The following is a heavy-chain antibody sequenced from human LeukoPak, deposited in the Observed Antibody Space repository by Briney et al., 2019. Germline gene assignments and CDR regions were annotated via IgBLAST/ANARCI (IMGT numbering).Heavy chain of an antibody. D-gene: IGHD2-2*02. CDR2: ITSSSYI. J-gene: IGHJ6*02. V-gene: IGHV3-21*01. Sequence: PGGSLRLSCAASGFTFSSYSMNWVRQAPGKGLEWVSSITSSSYIYYADSVKGRFTISRDNAKSSLYLQMNSLRAEDTALYYCARDRELRYCSSTSCYNYFGMDVWGQGTTVTVSS. CDR3: ARDRELRYCSSTSCYNYFGMDV. CDR1: GFTFSSYS.